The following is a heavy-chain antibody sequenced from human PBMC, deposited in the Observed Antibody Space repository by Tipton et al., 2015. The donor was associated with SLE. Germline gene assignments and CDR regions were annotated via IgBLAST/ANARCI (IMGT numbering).Heavy chain of an antibody. V-gene: IGHV4-34*01. CDR2: INHSGST. Sequence: TLSLTCAVYGGSFSGYYWSWIRQPPGRGLEWIGEINHSGSTNYDPSLKSRATISIDTSKNQFSLKLTSVTAADTAVYYCARGISGYSSSWFYYYYNMDVWGQGTTVTVSS. J-gene: IGHJ6*02. CDR3: ARGISGYSSSWFYYYYNMDV. D-gene: IGHD6-13*01. CDR1: GGSFSGYY.